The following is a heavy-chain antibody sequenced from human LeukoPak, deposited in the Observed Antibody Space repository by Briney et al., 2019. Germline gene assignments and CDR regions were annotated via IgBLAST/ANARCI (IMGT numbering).Heavy chain of an antibody. Sequence: SETLSLTCTVSGGSISSGDYYWSWIRQPPGKGLEWIGYIYYSGSTYYNPSLKSRVTISVDTSKNQFSLKLSSVTAADTAVYYCVRDSPPDNPYAFDIWGQGTMVTVSS. CDR2: IYYSGST. CDR1: GGSISSGDYY. CDR3: VRDSPPDNPYAFDI. D-gene: IGHD1-1*01. V-gene: IGHV4-30-4*01. J-gene: IGHJ3*02.